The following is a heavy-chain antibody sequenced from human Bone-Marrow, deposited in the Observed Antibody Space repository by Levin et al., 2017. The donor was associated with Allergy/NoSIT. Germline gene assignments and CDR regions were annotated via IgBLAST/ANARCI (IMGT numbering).Heavy chain of an antibody. D-gene: IGHD4-23*01. CDR3: AKDRGLGGGSVFDY. J-gene: IGHJ4*02. CDR2: SSGSGTNT. Sequence: GGSLRLSCAGSGFTFSKSAMSWVRQAPGKGLEWVSASSGSGTNTYYADSVKGRFTISKDNSKNTLDLRMSSLRAEDTAVYYCAKDRGLGGGSVFDYWGQGILVAVSS. V-gene: IGHV3-23*01. CDR1: GFTFSKSA.